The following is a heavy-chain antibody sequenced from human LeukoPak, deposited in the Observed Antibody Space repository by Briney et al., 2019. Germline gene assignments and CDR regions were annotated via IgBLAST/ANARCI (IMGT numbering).Heavy chain of an antibody. CDR1: GFTFSSYG. CDR2: ISYDGSNK. CDR3: AKAAAVAGGFDY. Sequence: GGSLRLSCAASGFTFSSYGMHWVRQAPGKGLEWVAVISYDGSNKYYADSVKGRFTISRDNSKNTLYLQMNSLRAEDTAVYYCAKAAAVAGGFDYWGQGTLVTVSS. D-gene: IGHD6-19*01. J-gene: IGHJ4*02. V-gene: IGHV3-30*18.